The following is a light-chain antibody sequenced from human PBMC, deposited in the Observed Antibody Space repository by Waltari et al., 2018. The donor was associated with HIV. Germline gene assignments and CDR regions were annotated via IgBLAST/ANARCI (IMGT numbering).Light chain of an antibody. J-gene: IGLJ2*01. V-gene: IGLV1-44*01. CDR3: AVWEDGLNGGL. CDR2: GNN. CDR1: SSNIGVYS. Sequence: QSVLTQPPSASGTPGQRVTISCSGTSSNIGVYSVTWYQPLPGTAPKLLIYGNNQRPSGVPDLFYCSTSCDSAFLASIGRQSEDADVYYWAVWEDGLNGGLFGCGTKLTVL.